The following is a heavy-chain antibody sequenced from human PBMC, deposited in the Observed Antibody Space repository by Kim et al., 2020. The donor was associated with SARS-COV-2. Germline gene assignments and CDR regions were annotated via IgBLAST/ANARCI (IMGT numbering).Heavy chain of an antibody. D-gene: IGHD3-10*01. J-gene: IGHJ6*02. CDR2: VSGSGGNT. Sequence: GGSLRLSCTASGFTFSDYAMSWVRQVPGKGLEWVSVVSGSGGNTYYADSVKGRFTVSRDNSKNTLFLQMSSLRPEDTAVYYCAKDGPGRKTVNRYYYYAMDVWGQGTTVSV. V-gene: IGHV3-23*01. CDR1: GFTFSDYA. CDR3: AKDGPGRKTVNRYYYYAMDV.